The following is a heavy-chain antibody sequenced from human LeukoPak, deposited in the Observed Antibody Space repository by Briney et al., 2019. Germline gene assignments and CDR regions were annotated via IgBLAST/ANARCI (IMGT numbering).Heavy chain of an antibody. J-gene: IGHJ4*02. Sequence: GRSLRLSCAASGFTFSNYDMHWVRQAPGKGLEWVAVISYDGTNKYYADSVKGRFTISRDNSKSTLYLQMNSLRAEDTNVYYCARYSGSYHGFDYWGQGTLVTVSS. CDR1: GFTFSNYD. CDR2: ISYDGTNK. V-gene: IGHV3-30*03. CDR3: ARYSGSYHGFDY. D-gene: IGHD1-26*01.